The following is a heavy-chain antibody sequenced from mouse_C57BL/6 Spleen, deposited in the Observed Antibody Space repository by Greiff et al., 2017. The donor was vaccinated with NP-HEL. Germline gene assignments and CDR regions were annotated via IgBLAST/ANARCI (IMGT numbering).Heavy chain of an antibody. CDR3: ARSSYYSTAMDY. J-gene: IGHJ4*01. Sequence: QVQLKQSGAELVKPGASVKISCKASGYAFSSYWMNWVKQRPGKGLEWIGQIYPGDGDTNYNGKFKGKATLTADKSSSTAYMQLSSLTSEDSAVYFCARSSYYSTAMDYWGQGTSVTVSS. CDR2: IYPGDGDT. CDR1: GYAFSSYW. D-gene: IGHD2-5*01. V-gene: IGHV1-80*01.